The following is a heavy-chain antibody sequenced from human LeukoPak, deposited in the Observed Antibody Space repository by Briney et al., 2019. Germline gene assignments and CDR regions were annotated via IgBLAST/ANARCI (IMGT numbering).Heavy chain of an antibody. D-gene: IGHD3-10*01. Sequence: ASVKVSCKASGYTFTSYGISWVRQAPGQGLEWMGWISAYNGNTNYAQKLQGRVTMTTDTSTSTAYMELRSLRSDDTAVYYCARNMDMVRAVITGGDDYWGQGTLVTVSS. CDR2: ISAYNGNT. V-gene: IGHV1-18*01. J-gene: IGHJ4*02. CDR1: GYTFTSYG. CDR3: ARNMDMVRAVITGGDDY.